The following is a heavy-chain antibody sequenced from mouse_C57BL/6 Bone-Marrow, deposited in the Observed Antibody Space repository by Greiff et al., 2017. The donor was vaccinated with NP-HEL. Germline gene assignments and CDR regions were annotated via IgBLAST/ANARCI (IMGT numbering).Heavy chain of an antibody. CDR1: GYTFTSYG. Sequence: VQLQQSGAELARPGASVKLSCKASGYTFTSYGISWVKQRTGQGLEWIGEIYPRSGNTYYNEKFKGKATLTADKSSSTAYMDLRSLTSAASAVYFCARSEDALYAMDYWGQGTSVTVSS. J-gene: IGHJ4*01. CDR3: ARSEDALYAMDY. CDR2: IYPRSGNT. V-gene: IGHV1-81*01.